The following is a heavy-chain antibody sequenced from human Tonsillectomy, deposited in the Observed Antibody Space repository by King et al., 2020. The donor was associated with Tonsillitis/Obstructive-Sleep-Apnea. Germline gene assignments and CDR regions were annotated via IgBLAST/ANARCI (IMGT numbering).Heavy chain of an antibody. J-gene: IGHJ4*02. CDR2: IYYSGST. CDR3: AGGYCSSTSCSPFDY. V-gene: IGHV4-31*03. CDR1: GGSISSGGYY. Sequence: HVQLQESGPGLVKPSQTLSLTCTVSGGSISSGGYYWSWIRQHPGKGLEWMGYIYYSGSTYYNPSLKSRVTISVDTSKNQFSLKLSSVTAADTAVYYCAGGYCSSTSCSPFDYWGQGTLVTVSS. D-gene: IGHD2-2*01.